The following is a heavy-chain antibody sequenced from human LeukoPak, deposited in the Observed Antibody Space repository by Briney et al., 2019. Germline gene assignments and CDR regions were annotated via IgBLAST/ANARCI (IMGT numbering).Heavy chain of an antibody. CDR1: GGSISSSSYY. CDR2: IYYSGST. Sequence: SETLSLTCTVSGGSISSSSYYWGWIRQPPGKGLEWIGSIYYSGSTYYNPSLKSRVTISVDASKNQFSLKLSSVTAADTAVYYCARVYSYGHYFDYWGQGTLVTVSS. CDR3: ARVYSYGHYFDY. D-gene: IGHD5-18*01. V-gene: IGHV4-39*07. J-gene: IGHJ4*02.